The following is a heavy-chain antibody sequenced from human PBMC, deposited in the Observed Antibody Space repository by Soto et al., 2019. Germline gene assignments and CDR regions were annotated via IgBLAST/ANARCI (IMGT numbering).Heavy chain of an antibody. J-gene: IGHJ4*02. CDR1: GDSISNGCSY. Sequence: PSETLSLTCTVSGDSISNGCSYWSWIRQHPGKGLEWIGYIYYSGSTYYNPSLKSRLTISVDTSKNQFSLKLNSVTAADTAVYFCARVRNVAATPPDYWGQGTLVTVSS. D-gene: IGHD2-15*01. CDR3: ARVRNVAATPPDY. CDR2: IYYSGST. V-gene: IGHV4-31*03.